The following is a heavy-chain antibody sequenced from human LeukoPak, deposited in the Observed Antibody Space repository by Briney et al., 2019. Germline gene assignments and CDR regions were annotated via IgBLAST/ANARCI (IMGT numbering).Heavy chain of an antibody. CDR1: GYKFTDDY. J-gene: IGHJ4*02. CDR3: APTAEAYTSWWKV. Sequence: ASVKVSFTAPGYKFTDDYMHWVRHAPGQGLEFMGWINPDSGFTNYAQKFKGRVTMTRDTSISTAYLEVRSLTSDDTAVYYCAPTAEAYTSWWKVWGQGTLVTVSS. CDR2: INPDSGFT. D-gene: IGHD3-16*01. V-gene: IGHV1-2*02.